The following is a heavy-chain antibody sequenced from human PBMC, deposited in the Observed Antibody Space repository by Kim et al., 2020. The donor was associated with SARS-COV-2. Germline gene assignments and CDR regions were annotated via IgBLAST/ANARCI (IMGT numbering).Heavy chain of an antibody. D-gene: IGHD6-19*01. Sequence: GGSLRLSCAASGFTFSSYSMNWVRQAPGKGLEWVSYISSSSSTIYYADSVKGRFTISRDNAKNSLYLQMNSLRDEDTAVYYCARHTGYSSGWYRSFDYWGQVPLVTVSS. CDR3: ARHTGYSSGWYRSFDY. CDR2: ISSSSSTI. CDR1: GFTFSSYS. J-gene: IGHJ4*02. V-gene: IGHV3-48*02.